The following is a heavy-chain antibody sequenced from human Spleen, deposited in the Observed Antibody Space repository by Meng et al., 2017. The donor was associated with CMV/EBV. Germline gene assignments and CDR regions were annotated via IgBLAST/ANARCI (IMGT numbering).Heavy chain of an antibody. CDR2: ISSTGTTI. CDR3: ARDYFTIFGVVITHETFDY. V-gene: IGHV3-48*04. D-gene: IGHD3-3*01. CDR1: GFTFSSYS. J-gene: IGHJ4*02. Sequence: GGSLRLSCAASGFTFSSYSMNWVRQAPGKGLEWVSYISSTGTTIYYADSVKGRFTISRDNAKNSLYLQMNSLRAEDTAVYYCARDYFTIFGVVITHETFDYWGQGTLVTVSS.